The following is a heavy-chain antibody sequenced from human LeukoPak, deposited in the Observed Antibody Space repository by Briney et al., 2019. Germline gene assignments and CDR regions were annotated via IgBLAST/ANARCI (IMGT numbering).Heavy chain of an antibody. Sequence: PSETLSLTCTVSGGSISSGSYYWSWIRQPAGKGLEWIGRIYTSGSTNYNPSLKSRVTMSVDTSKNQFSLKLSSVTAADTAVYYCARDSSGWFLKGYYYYYMDVWGKGTTVTISS. CDR1: GGSISSGSYY. V-gene: IGHV4-61*02. J-gene: IGHJ6*03. CDR2: IYTSGST. CDR3: ARDSSGWFLKGYYYYYMDV. D-gene: IGHD6-19*01.